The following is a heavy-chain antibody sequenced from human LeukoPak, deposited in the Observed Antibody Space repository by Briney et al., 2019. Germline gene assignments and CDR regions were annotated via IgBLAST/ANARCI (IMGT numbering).Heavy chain of an antibody. V-gene: IGHV1-18*01. D-gene: IGHD5-18*01. J-gene: IGHJ6*02. Sequence: ASVKVSCKASGYTFTSYGISWVRQAPGQGLEWMGWISAYNGNTNYAQKLQGRVTMTTDTSTSTAYMELRSLRSDDTAVYYCARARGGYSYGIYYYYGMDVWGQGTTVTVYS. CDR1: GYTFTSYG. CDR3: ARARGGYSYGIYYYYGMDV. CDR2: ISAYNGNT.